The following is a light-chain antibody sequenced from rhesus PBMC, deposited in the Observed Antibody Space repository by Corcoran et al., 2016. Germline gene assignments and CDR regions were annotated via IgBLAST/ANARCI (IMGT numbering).Light chain of an antibody. CDR2: GAS. CDR3: QQYNNWNT. J-gene: IGKJ3*01. CDR1: QSASSY. Sequence: EIVMTQSPATLSFSPVERAPLSCRASQSASSYVPWYHQKPEQAPRLLIYGASSRATGFPDRFSGSGSGSDFTVIIIRLEPEDVGVYYCQQYNNWNTFGPGTKLDIK. V-gene: IGKV3S9*01.